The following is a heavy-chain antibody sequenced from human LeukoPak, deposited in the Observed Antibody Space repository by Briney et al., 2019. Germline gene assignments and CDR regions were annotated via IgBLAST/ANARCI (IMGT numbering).Heavy chain of an antibody. CDR3: ARRGARDFDY. D-gene: IGHD1-26*01. J-gene: IGHJ4*02. CDR2: IYSGGST. Sequence: GGSLRLSCAASGFTLSRNYMSGVRQAPGKGLAWVSVIYSGGSTYYADSVKGRFTISRDNSKNTLYLQMNSLRAEDTAVYYCARRGARDFDYWGQGTLVTVSS. CDR1: GFTLSRNY. V-gene: IGHV3-53*01.